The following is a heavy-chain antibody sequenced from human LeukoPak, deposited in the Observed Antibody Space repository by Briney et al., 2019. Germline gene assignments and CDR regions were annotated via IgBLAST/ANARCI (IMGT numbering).Heavy chain of an antibody. CDR3: ARQSIVVPAVVGFPKQLMDV. D-gene: IGHD2-2*01. CDR2: IYYSGST. Sequence: SETLSLTCTVSGGSISSSSYYWGWIRQPPGKGLEWIGSIYYSGSTYYNPSLKSRVTISVDTSKNQFSLKLSSVTAADTAVYYCARQSIVVPAVVGFPKQLMDVWGKGTRVTVFS. J-gene: IGHJ6*04. V-gene: IGHV4-39*07. CDR1: GGSISSSSYY.